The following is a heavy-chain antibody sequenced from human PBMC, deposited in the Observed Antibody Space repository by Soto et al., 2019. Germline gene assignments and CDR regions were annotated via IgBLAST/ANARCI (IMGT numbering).Heavy chain of an antibody. Sequence: SETLYLTCTVSGGAISSYYWSCIRQPSWKGLDGIVRSYTSGITNYNPSLKSRVTMSVDTSKNQFSLKLSSVTAADTAAYYCARVGSGYYYDYWGQGTLVTVS. J-gene: IGHJ4*02. CDR2: SYTSGIT. D-gene: IGHD3-22*01. CDR3: ARVGSGYYYDY. V-gene: IGHV4-4*07. CDR1: GGAISSYY.